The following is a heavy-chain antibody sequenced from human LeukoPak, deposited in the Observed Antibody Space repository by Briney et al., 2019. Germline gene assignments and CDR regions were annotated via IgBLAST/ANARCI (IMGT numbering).Heavy chain of an antibody. J-gene: IGHJ4*02. D-gene: IGHD4-17*01. CDR1: EFSVGSNY. V-gene: IGHV3-66*01. CDR2: IYSGGST. Sequence: GGSLRLSCAASEFSVGSNYMTWVRQAPGKGLEWVSLIYSGGSTYYADSVKGRFTISRDNSKNTLYLQMNSLRAEDTAVYYCVNGESFYGDYGFDYWGRGTLVTVSS. CDR3: VNGESFYGDYGFDY.